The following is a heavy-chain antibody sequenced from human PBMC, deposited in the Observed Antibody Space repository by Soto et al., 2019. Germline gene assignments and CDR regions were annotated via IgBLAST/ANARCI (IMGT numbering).Heavy chain of an antibody. D-gene: IGHD4-17*01. CDR2: IYDSGMT. Sequence: QVQLQESGPGLVKPSQTLSLTCTVSGGSISTGGYDWSWIRQHPGRGLEWIGYIYDSGMTFSNPSIHSRVAITIDTSENQFSLKLSSVTAANTAVYYCATVRWELHDAFDIWGHGTMVSVSS. CDR3: ATVRWELHDAFDI. CDR1: GGSISTGGYD. J-gene: IGHJ3*02. V-gene: IGHV4-31*03.